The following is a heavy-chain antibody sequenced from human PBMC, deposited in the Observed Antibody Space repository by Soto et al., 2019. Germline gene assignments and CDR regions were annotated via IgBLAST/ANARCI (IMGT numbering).Heavy chain of an antibody. CDR2: ISYDGSNK. Sequence: QVQLVESGGGVVQPGRSLRLSCAASVFTFSSYAMHWVRQAPGKGLEWVAVISYDGSNKYYADSVKGRFTISRDNYKNALYLQMNSLRAEDTAVYYCARAKEWELLSHAFDIWGQETMVTVSS. V-gene: IGHV3-30-3*01. D-gene: IGHD1-26*01. CDR1: VFTFSSYA. CDR3: ARAKEWELLSHAFDI. J-gene: IGHJ3*02.